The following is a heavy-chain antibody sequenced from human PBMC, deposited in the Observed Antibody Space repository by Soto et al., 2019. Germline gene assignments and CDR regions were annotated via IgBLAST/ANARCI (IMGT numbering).Heavy chain of an antibody. CDR1: GFPFSSSV. CDR2: IVAGSGHT. Sequence: QMQLVQSGPEVKKPGTSVKVSCKASGFPFSSSVVQWVRQGRGQRLEWIGWIVAGSGHTKYAQKFQERVSITRDMSTSTAYMELTSLRSEDTAMYYCATPDYRDYWYFDLWGRGTLVTVSS. J-gene: IGHJ2*01. CDR3: ATPDYRDYWYFDL. D-gene: IGHD4-17*01. V-gene: IGHV1-58*01.